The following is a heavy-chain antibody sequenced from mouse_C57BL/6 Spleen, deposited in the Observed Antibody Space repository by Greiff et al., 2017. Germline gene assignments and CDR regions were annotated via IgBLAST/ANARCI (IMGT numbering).Heavy chain of an antibody. J-gene: IGHJ1*03. CDR3: TTPQSSYWYFDV. D-gene: IGHD1-1*01. V-gene: IGHV14-4*01. CDR2: IDPENGDT. CDR1: GFNIKDDY. Sequence: VQLQQSGAELVRPGASVKLSCTASGFNIKDDYMHWVKQRPEQGLEWIGWIDPENGDTEYASKFQGKATITADTSSNTAYLQLSSLTSEDTAVYYCTTPQSSYWYFDVWGTGTTVTVSS.